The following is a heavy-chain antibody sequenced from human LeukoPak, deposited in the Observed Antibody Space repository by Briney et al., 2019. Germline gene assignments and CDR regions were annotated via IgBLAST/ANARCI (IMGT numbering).Heavy chain of an antibody. J-gene: IGHJ3*02. CDR1: GFTFSSYG. D-gene: IGHD3-9*01. CDR2: ISYDGSNK. Sequence: GGSLRLSCAASGFTFSSYGMHWVRQAPGKGLEWVAVISYDGSNKYYADSVKGRFTISRDNAKNSLYLQMNSLRAEDTALYYCAKVLRYFDWLQDDAFDIWGQGTMVTVSS. V-gene: IGHV3-30*18. CDR3: AKVLRYFDWLQDDAFDI.